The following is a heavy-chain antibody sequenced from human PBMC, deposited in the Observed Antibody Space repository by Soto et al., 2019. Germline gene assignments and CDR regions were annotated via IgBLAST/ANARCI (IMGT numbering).Heavy chain of an antibody. D-gene: IGHD3-16*01. CDR2: IYGDDDK. CDR3: PQSIAGWGERDYFDY. Sequence: QITLEASGPTLVKPTQTLTLTCSCSGFSLTASGVAVGWIRQAPGKALEWLALIYGDDDKRYRSSLKHRLTTPGDIPKNQVVLTMSDMDPVDTATYYGPQSIAGWGERDYFDYWGQGTLVTVSS. CDR1: GFSLTASGVA. J-gene: IGHJ4*02. V-gene: IGHV2-5*02.